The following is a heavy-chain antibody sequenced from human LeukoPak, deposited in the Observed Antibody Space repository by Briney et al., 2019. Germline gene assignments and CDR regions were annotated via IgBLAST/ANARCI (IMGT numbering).Heavy chain of an antibody. CDR1: GFTLSTYA. V-gene: IGHV3-30*14. Sequence: GGSLRLSCAASGFTLSTYAIHWVRQAPGKGLEWVTYISYDGSIKYYADSVKGRFTISRDTSKNMLYLQMNSLRPEDTAVYYCAKDSGTYQLLYYYYYYYMDVWGKGTTVTVSS. D-gene: IGHD2-2*01. CDR2: ISYDGSIK. CDR3: AKDSGTYQLLYYYYYYYMDV. J-gene: IGHJ6*03.